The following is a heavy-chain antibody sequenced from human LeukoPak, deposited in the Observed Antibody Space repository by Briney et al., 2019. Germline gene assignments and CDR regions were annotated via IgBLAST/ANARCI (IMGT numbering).Heavy chain of an antibody. V-gene: IGHV1-24*01. D-gene: IGHD3-22*01. CDR1: GYTLTELS. Sequence: ASVKVSCKVSGYTLTELSMHWVRQAPGKGLEWMGGFGPEDGETIYAQKFQGRVTMTEDTSTDTAYMELSSLRSEDTAVYYCATSDDSSGYWGGFDYWGQGTLVTVSS. J-gene: IGHJ4*02. CDR3: ATSDDSSGYWGGFDY. CDR2: FGPEDGET.